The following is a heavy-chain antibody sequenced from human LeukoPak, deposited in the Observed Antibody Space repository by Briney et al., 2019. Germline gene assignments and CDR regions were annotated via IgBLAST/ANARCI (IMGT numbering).Heavy chain of an antibody. V-gene: IGHV3-43D*03. D-gene: IGHD5-24*01. Sequence: GGSLRLSCAASGLTFDDYAMHWVRQAPGKGLEWVSLISWDGGSTYYADSVKGRFTISRDNSKNSLYLQMNSLRAEDTALYYCAKASGRRDGYNNYNYMDVWGKGTTVTISS. J-gene: IGHJ6*03. CDR1: GLTFDDYA. CDR3: AKASGRRDGYNNYNYMDV. CDR2: ISWDGGST.